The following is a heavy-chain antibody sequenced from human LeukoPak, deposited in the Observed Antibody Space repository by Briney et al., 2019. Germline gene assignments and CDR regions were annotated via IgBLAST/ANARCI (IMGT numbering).Heavy chain of an antibody. D-gene: IGHD5-12*01. Sequence: SETLSLTCTVSGGSISSYYWSWIRQPPGKGLEWIGYIYYSGSTNYNPSLKSRVTISVDTSKNQFSLKLSSVTAADTAVYYCAGVTSSVATLTNWGQGTLVTVSS. J-gene: IGHJ4*02. CDR3: AGVTSSVATLTN. CDR1: GGSISSYY. V-gene: IGHV4-59*01. CDR2: IYYSGST.